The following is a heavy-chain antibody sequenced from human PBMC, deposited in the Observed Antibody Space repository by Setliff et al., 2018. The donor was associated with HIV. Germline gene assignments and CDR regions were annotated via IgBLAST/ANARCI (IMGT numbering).Heavy chain of an antibody. CDR1: GGSISSGGYY. D-gene: IGHD2-15*01. CDR3: ARFPLLHKNAFDI. V-gene: IGHV4-61*08. J-gene: IGHJ3*02. CDR2: RSTTGST. Sequence: SETLSLTCTVSGGSISSGGYYWSWIRQSPGKGLEWIGFRSTTGSTNYNPSLRSRVTISVDTSRNQFSLNLSSVTAADTAVYYCARFPLLHKNAFDIWGQGTMVTVSS.